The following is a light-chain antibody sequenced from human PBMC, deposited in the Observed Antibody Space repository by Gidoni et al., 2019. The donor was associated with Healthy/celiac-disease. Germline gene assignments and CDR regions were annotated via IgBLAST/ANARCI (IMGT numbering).Light chain of an antibody. Sequence: EIQIAQSPSSLSASVGDRVTRTCRASQSISSYLNWDQQKPGKAPKLLIYAASSLQSGVPSSFSGSGSGTDFTLTISSLQPEDFATYYCQQSYSTPPTFGQXTKLEIK. CDR1: QSISSY. V-gene: IGKV1-39*01. CDR2: AAS. CDR3: QQSYSTPPT. J-gene: IGKJ2*01.